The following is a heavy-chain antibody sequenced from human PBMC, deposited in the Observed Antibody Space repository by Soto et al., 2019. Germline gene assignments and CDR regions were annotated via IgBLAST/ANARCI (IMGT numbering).Heavy chain of an antibody. D-gene: IGHD5-18*01. V-gene: IGHV3-21*01. Sequence: EGSLRLSCAASGFTFSSYSMNWVRQAPGKGLEWVSAISSSSSYIYYADSVKGRFTISRDNAKNSLYLQMDSLRAEDTAVYYCARDDADTAMGRVDYWGQGTLVTVSS. CDR2: ISSSSSYI. J-gene: IGHJ4*02. CDR3: ARDDADTAMGRVDY. CDR1: GFTFSSYS.